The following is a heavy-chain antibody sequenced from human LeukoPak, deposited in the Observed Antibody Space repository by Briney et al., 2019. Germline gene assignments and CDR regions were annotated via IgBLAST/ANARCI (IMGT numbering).Heavy chain of an antibody. D-gene: IGHD3-22*01. J-gene: IGHJ4*02. V-gene: IGHV3-43*02. CDR3: AKEGWSYYYDSSCADYYFDY. Sequence: QPGGSLSPSCAASGSTFNDYARHWGRQPPGRGLEWVTLITVVGGSNYYADYVKGRFTISRDNSKNSLYLQMNSLRTEDTALYYCAKEGWSYYYDSSCADYYFDYWGQGTLVTVSS. CDR2: ITVVGGSN. CDR1: GSTFNDYA.